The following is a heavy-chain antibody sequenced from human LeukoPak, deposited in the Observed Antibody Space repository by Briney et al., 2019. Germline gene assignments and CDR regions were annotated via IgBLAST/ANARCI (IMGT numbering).Heavy chain of an antibody. J-gene: IGHJ4*02. CDR2: IRYDGSNK. CDR3: AEGGYDILTGYYAFDY. Sequence: PGGSLRLSCAASGFTFSSYGMHWVRQAPGKGLEWVAFIRYDGSNKYYADSVKGRFTISRDNSKNTLYLQMNSLRAEDTAVYYCAEGGYDILTGYYAFDYWGQGTLVTVSS. CDR1: GFTFSSYG. V-gene: IGHV3-30*02. D-gene: IGHD3-9*01.